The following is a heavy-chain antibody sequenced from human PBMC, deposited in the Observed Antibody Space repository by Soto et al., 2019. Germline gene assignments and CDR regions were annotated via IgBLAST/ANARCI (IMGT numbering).Heavy chain of an antibody. CDR3: ARRPTATAS. CDR1: GFTFSTYA. J-gene: IGHJ5*02. V-gene: IGHV3-23*01. CDR2: ISASGGDT. Sequence: EAQMLESGGGSVQTGGSLRLSSPASGFTFSTYAAAWVRQSTGKGLDWVSSISASGGDTWYADSVKGRFTISRDNSKTTVYLQMNILLVEDTAVYYCARRPTATASWGQGTLVTVSS.